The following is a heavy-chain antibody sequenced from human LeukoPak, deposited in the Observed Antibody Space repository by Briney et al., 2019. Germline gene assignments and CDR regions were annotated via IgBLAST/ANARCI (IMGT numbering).Heavy chain of an antibody. V-gene: IGHV4-4*07. J-gene: IGHJ4*02. CDR3: ARDQGQLPNFDY. CDR2: IYTGGST. Sequence: PSETLSLTCTVSGGSISSYYWSWIRQPAGKGLEWIGRIYTGGSTNYNPSLKSRVTISVDKSKNQFSLKLSSVTAADTAAYYCARDQGQLPNFDYWGQGTLVTVSS. D-gene: IGHD5-18*01. CDR1: GGSISSYY.